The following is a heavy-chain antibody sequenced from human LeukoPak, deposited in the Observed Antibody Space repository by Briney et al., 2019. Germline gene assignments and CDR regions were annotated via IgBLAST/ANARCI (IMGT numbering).Heavy chain of an antibody. CDR2: INPNSGGT. CDR1: GCTFTGYY. V-gene: IGHV1-2*02. CDR3: AIWGYMSVTRGPMD. J-gene: IGHJ4*02. D-gene: IGHD4-17*01. Sequence: GASVKVSCKASGCTFTGYYMHWVRQAPGQGLEWMGWINPNSGGTNYAQKFQGRVTMTRDTSISTAYMELSRLRSDDTAVYYCAIWGYMSVTRGPMDWGQGTLVTVSS.